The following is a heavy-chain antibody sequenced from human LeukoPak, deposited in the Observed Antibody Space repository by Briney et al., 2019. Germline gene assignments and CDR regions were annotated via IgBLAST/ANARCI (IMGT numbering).Heavy chain of an antibody. J-gene: IGHJ5*02. CDR1: GGSISSYY. V-gene: IGHV4-59*08. Sequence: PSETLSLTCTVSGGSISSYYWSWIRQPPGKGLEWIGCIYYSGSTNYNPSLKSRVTISVDTSKNQFSLKLSSVTAADTAVYYCARHIVVVVAGKSWFDPWGQGTLVTVSS. CDR3: ARHIVVVVAGKSWFDP. D-gene: IGHD2-15*01. CDR2: IYYSGST.